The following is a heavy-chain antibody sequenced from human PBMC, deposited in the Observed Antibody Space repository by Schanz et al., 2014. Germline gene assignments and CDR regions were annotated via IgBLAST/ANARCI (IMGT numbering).Heavy chain of an antibody. CDR2: ISGSGGST. CDR3: AKGRFGELSAFDI. V-gene: IGHV3-23*04. CDR1: GFTASSHS. D-gene: IGHD3-10*01. Sequence: EVQLVESGGGLVKPGGSLRLSCGVSGFTASSHSMNWVRQAPGKGLEWVSAISGSGGSTYYADSVKGRFTISRDNSKSTLYLQMNSLRAEDTAVYYCAKGRFGELSAFDIWGQGTMVTVSS. J-gene: IGHJ3*02.